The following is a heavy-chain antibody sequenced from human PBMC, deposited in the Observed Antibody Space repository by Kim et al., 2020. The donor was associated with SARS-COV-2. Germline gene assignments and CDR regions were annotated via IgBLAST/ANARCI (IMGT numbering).Heavy chain of an antibody. CDR3: ARGPAGQVFDY. Sequence: SETLSLTCAVSGGSISSSCYYWGWIRQPPGLGREWVGSIYYSGSTNYNPPLKSPVTISVDTSKNPLSLKLSSVTAADTAVYYCARGPAGQVFDYWGQGTLVTVSS. CDR1: GGSISSSCYY. V-gene: IGHV4-39*01. J-gene: IGHJ4*02. D-gene: IGHD6-13*01. CDR2: IYYSGST.